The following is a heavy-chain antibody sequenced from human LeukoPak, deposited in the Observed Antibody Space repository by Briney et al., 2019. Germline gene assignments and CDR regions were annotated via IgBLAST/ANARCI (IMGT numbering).Heavy chain of an antibody. J-gene: IGHJ4*02. CDR2: ITDSSDYT. CDR3: AKDARRTNGWYYFDY. D-gene: IGHD6-19*01. V-gene: IGHV3-23*01. CDR1: GFSFSTYG. Sequence: PGGSLRLSCTASGFSFSTYGMGWVRQAPGAGLEWVAAITDSSDYTYFADSMKGRFTISRDNSKNMLYLQMSSLRADDTAVYYCAKDARRTNGWYYFDYWGQGALVTVSS.